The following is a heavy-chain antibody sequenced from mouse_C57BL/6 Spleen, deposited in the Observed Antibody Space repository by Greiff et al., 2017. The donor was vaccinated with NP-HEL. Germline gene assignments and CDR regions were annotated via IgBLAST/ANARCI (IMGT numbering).Heavy chain of an antibody. CDR3: ARDFSYAMDY. Sequence: VQRVESGAELARPGASVKLSCKASGYTFTSYGISWVKQRTGQGLEWIGEIYPRSGNTYYNEKFKGKATLTADKSSSTAYMELRSLTSEDSAVYFCARDFSYAMDYWGQGTSVTVSS. CDR2: IYPRSGNT. CDR1: GYTFTSYG. V-gene: IGHV1-81*01. J-gene: IGHJ4*01.